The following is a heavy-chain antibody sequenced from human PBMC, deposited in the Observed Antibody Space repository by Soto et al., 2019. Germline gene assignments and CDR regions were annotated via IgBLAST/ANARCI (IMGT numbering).Heavy chain of an antibody. CDR3: AKERGSYGVYYYYGMDV. J-gene: IGHJ6*02. V-gene: IGHV3-23*01. Sequence: PGGSLRLSCAASGFTFSSYAMSWVRQAPGKGLEWVSAISGSGGSTYYADSVKGRFTISRDNSKNTLYLQMNSLRAEDTAVYYCAKERGSYGVYYYYGMDVWGQGTTVTV. D-gene: IGHD5-18*01. CDR2: ISGSGGST. CDR1: GFTFSSYA.